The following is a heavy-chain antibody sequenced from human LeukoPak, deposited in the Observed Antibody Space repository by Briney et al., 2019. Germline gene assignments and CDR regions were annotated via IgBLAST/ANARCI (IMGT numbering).Heavy chain of an antibody. CDR2: ISISTSSI. Sequence: GGSLRLSCVGSGFTFSSYSMSWVRQAPGKGLEWVSYISISTSSIDYADSVKGRFTISRDNATNSLYLQMNSLRVEDTAVYYCASAWGYYFDYWGQGTLVTVSS. D-gene: IGHD7-27*01. CDR3: ASAWGYYFDY. V-gene: IGHV3-48*01. CDR1: GFTFSSYS. J-gene: IGHJ4*02.